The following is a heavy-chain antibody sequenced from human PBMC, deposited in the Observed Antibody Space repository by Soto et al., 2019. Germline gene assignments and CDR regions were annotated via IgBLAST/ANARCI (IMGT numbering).Heavy chain of an antibody. CDR2: INPSGGST. J-gene: IGHJ6*02. CDR1: GYTFTSYY. CDR3: ARGPETYSSSVGDYYYYGMDV. D-gene: IGHD6-13*01. Sequence: QVQLVQSGAEVKKPGASVKVSCKASGYTFTSYYMHWVRQAPGQGLEWMGIINPSGGSTSYAQKFQGRVTMTRDTSTSTVYMELSSLRSEDTAVYYCARGPETYSSSVGDYYYYGMDVWGQGTTVTVSS. V-gene: IGHV1-46*01.